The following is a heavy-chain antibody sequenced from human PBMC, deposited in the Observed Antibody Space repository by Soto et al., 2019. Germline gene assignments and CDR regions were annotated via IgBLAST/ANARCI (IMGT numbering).Heavy chain of an antibody. CDR3: APYDSSGYYYPY. D-gene: IGHD3-22*01. J-gene: IGHJ4*02. CDR2: IIPILGIA. Sequence: QVQLVQSGAEVKKPGSSVKVSCKASGGTFSSYTISWVRQAPGQGLEWMGRIIPILGIANYAQKFQGRVTITADKSTSTAYMELSSLRSEDTAVYYCAPYDSSGYYYPYWGQGTLVTASS. CDR1: GGTFSSYT. V-gene: IGHV1-69*02.